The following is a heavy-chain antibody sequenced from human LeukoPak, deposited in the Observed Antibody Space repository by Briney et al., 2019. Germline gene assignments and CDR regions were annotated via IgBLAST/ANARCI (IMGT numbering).Heavy chain of an antibody. V-gene: IGHV4-59*01. D-gene: IGHD3-10*01. CDR1: GASITNYY. J-gene: IGHJ4*02. CDR2: IYYSGNT. Sequence: SETLSLTCTVSGASITNYYWTWIRQPPGIKRLEWIGYIYYSGNTNYNPSLKSRVTISVDTSNNQFSLKLTSVTAADTAVYYCAKDRYGSADYWGQGTLVTVSS. CDR3: AKDRYGSADY.